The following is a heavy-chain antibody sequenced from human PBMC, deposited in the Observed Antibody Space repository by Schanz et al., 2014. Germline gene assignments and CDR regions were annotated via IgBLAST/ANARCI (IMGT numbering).Heavy chain of an antibody. CDR1: GGTFSTYH. J-gene: IGHJ3*02. Sequence: QVQLVQSGAEVKKPGSSMKVSCKASGGTFSTYHINWLRQAPGQGLEWMGRIIPIHGIVNYAQRFQDRVRITADKSTSTAYMELSSLRSDDTAVYYCARGGGPEDVFDIWGQGTILTVS. D-gene: IGHD2-15*01. V-gene: IGHV1-69*02. CDR3: ARGGGPEDVFDI. CDR2: IIPIHGIV.